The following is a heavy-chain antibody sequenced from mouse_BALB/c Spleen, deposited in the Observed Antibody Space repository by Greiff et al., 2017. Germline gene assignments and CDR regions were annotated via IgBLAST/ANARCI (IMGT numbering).Heavy chain of an antibody. V-gene: IGHV5-12-1*01. J-gene: IGHJ3*01. D-gene: IGHD2-4*01. CDR1: GFAFSSYD. CDR2: ISSGGGST. Sequence: EVKLMESGGGLVKPGGSLKLSCAASGFAFSSYDMSWVRQTPEKRLEWVAYISSGGGSTYYPDTVKGRFTISRDNAKNTLYLQMSSLKSEDTAMYYCARLIYYDYDKGPWFAYWGQGTLVTVSA. CDR3: ARLIYYDYDKGPWFAY.